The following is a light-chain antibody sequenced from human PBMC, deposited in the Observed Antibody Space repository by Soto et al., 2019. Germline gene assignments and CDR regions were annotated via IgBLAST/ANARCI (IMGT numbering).Light chain of an antibody. CDR1: ALPRRY. Sequence: SYELTQPPSVSVSPGQTARITCSGDALPRRYVYWYQHKPGQAPVLLIFKDRQRPSGIPERFSGSSSGTTVTLTISGVQAADEADYYCQSTDSSGTDVFGTGTKVTVL. J-gene: IGLJ1*01. CDR3: QSTDSSGTDV. CDR2: KDR. V-gene: IGLV3-25*03.